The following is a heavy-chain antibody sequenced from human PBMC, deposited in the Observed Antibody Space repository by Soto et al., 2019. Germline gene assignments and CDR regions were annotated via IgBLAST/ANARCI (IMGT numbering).Heavy chain of an antibody. V-gene: IGHV4-34*01. CDR2: INHSGST. D-gene: IGHD6-19*01. Sequence: SETLSLTCAVYGGSFSGYYWSWIRQPPGKGLEWIGEINHSGSTNYNPSLKSRVTISVDTSKNQFSLKLSSVTAADTAVYYCARTYSSASALTRWGQGTLVTVSS. CDR3: ARTYSSASALTR. J-gene: IGHJ4*02. CDR1: GGSFSGYY.